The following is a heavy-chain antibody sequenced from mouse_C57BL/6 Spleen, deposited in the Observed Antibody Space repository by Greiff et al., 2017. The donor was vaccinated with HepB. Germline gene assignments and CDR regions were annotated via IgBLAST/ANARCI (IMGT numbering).Heavy chain of an antibody. D-gene: IGHD2-4*01. CDR1: GFTFSDYG. Sequence: EVQVVESGGGLVQPGGSLKLSCAASGFTFSDYGMAWVRQAPRQGPEWVAFISNLAYSIYYADTVTGRFTISRENAKNTLYLEMSSLRSEDTARFYCARHDPYDYEGDMDYWGQGTSVTVSS. CDR2: ISNLAYSI. CDR3: ARHDPYDYEGDMDY. V-gene: IGHV5-15*01. J-gene: IGHJ4*01.